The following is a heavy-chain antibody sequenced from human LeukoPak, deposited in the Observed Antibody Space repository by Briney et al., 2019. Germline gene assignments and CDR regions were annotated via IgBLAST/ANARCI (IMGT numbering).Heavy chain of an antibody. J-gene: IGHJ5*02. CDR2: IYTSGST. CDR1: GGSISSGSYY. Sequence: SQTLSLTCTVSGGSISSGSYYWSWIRQPAGKGLEWIGRIYTSGSTNYNPSLKSRVTISVDTSKNQFSLKLSSVTAADTAVYYCARENHDFWSTKRFDPWGQGTLVTVSS. V-gene: IGHV4-61*02. CDR3: ARENHDFWSTKRFDP. D-gene: IGHD3-3*01.